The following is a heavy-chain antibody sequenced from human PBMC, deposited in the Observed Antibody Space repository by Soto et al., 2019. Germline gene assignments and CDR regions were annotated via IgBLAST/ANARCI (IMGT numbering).Heavy chain of an antibody. Sequence: SETLSLTCTVSGGSLSSGGYYWSWIRQHPGKGLEWIGYIYYSGSTYYNPSLKSRVTISVDTSKNQFSLKLSSVTAADTAVYYCASLSPRYYYYYMDVWGKGTTVTVSS. CDR3: ASLSPRYYYYYMDV. J-gene: IGHJ6*03. CDR2: IYYSGST. V-gene: IGHV4-31*03. D-gene: IGHD3-16*02. CDR1: GGSLSSGGYY.